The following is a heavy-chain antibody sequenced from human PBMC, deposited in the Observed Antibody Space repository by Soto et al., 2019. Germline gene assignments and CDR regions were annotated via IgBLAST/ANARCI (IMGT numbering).Heavy chain of an antibody. CDR3: ARDRPYDILTGYYNPYYYGMDV. CDR1: GYTFTGYY. J-gene: IGHJ6*02. Sequence: RASVKVSCKASGYTFTGYYMHWVRQAPGQGLEWMGWINPNSGGTNYAQKFQGRVTMTRDTSISTAYMELSRLRSDDTAVYYCARDRPYDILTGYYNPYYYGMDVWGQGTTVTVSS. D-gene: IGHD3-9*01. V-gene: IGHV1-2*02. CDR2: INPNSGGT.